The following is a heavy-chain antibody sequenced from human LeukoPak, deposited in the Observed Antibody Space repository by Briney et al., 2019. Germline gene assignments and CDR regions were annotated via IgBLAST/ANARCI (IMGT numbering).Heavy chain of an antibody. CDR2: IAWDDDK. CDR1: GFSPSTSGMR. CDR3: ARISQKRELLSTTTHFDH. Sequence: SGPTLVNPTPTLTLTCTFSGFSPSTSGMRACWIRQPPGKALEWLARIAWDDDKFYSTSLKTSLTISKATSKNQVVLTMTNMDPLDTATYYCARISQKRELLSTTTHFDHWGQGTLVTVSS. D-gene: IGHD1-26*01. J-gene: IGHJ4*02. V-gene: IGHV2-70*04.